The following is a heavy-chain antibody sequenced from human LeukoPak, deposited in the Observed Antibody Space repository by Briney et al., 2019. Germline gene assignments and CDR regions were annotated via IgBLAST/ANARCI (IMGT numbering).Heavy chain of an antibody. CDR1: GGSISSSSYY. V-gene: IGHV4-39*01. CDR2: IYYSGST. CDR3: ARQTHYTPAFDY. D-gene: IGHD2-15*01. Sequence: SETLSLTCTVSGGSISSSSYYWGWIRQPPGKGLEWIGSIYYSGSTYYNPSLKSRVTISRNTSKNQFSLKVTSVTAADTAVYYCARQTHYTPAFDYWGQGTLVTVSS. J-gene: IGHJ4*02.